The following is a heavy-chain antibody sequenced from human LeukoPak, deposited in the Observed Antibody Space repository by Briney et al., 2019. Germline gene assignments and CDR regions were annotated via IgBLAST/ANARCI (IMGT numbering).Heavy chain of an antibody. J-gene: IGHJ4*02. CDR1: GFSFNIYV. V-gene: IGHV3-23*01. Sequence: GGSLRLSCVASGFSFNIYVMSWVRQAPWKGLEWVSSINDNGDNINYADSVKGRFSISRDNSGNTLFLQMNSLRVEDTAVYYCAKDRHGIVGLTPFEYWGQGTPVTVSS. D-gene: IGHD1-26*01. CDR2: INDNGDNI. CDR3: AKDRHGIVGLTPFEY.